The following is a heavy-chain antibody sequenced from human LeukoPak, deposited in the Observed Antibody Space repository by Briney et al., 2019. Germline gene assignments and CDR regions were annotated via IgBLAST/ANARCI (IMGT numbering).Heavy chain of an antibody. Sequence: SETLSLTCAVYGGSFSGYYWSWIRQPPGKGLEWIGEINHSGSTNYNPSLKSRVTISVDTSKNQFPLKLSSVTAADTAVYYCARESSSVFDYWGQGTLVTVSS. V-gene: IGHV4-34*01. CDR2: INHSGST. CDR1: GGSFSGYY. D-gene: IGHD6-13*01. J-gene: IGHJ4*02. CDR3: ARESSSVFDY.